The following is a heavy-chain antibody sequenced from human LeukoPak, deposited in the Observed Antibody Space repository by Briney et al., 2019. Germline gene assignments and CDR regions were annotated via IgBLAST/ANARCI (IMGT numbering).Heavy chain of an antibody. V-gene: IGHV4-30-2*01. CDR1: GGSISSGGYS. Sequence: SETLSLTCAVSGGSISSGGYSWSWIRQPPGKGLEWIGYIYHSGSTYYNPSLKSRVTISVDRSKNRFSLKLSSVTAADTAVYYCARGLGGSGSYLGDWGQGTLVTVSS. J-gene: IGHJ4*02. CDR3: ARGLGGSGSYLGD. D-gene: IGHD3-10*01. CDR2: IYHSGST.